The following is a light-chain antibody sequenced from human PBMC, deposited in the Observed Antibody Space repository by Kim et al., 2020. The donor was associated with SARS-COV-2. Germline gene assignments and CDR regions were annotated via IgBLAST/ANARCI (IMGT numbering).Light chain of an antibody. CDR1: QSVSSSC. CDR3: QQFSRSSWT. V-gene: IGKV3-20*01. J-gene: IGKJ1*01. Sequence: ETVLTQSPGTLSLSPGERATLSCRASQSVSSSCLAWYQQKPGQSPRLLIYGASSRATGIPDRFSGSGSGTDFTLTISRLEPEDFAVYYCQQFSRSSWTFCQGTKVDIK. CDR2: GAS.